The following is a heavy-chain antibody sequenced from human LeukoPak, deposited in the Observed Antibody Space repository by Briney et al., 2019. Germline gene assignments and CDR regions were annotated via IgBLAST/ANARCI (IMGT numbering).Heavy chain of an antibody. J-gene: IGHJ5*02. CDR1: GGSFSGYY. CDR3: AREGCSSTSCYRGGWFDP. V-gene: IGHV4-34*09. CDR2: INHSGST. Sequence: PSETLSLTCAVYGGSFSGYYWSWIRQPPGKGLEWIGEINHSGSTNYNPSLKSRVTISVDTSKNQFSLKLSSVTAADTAVYYCAREGCSSTSCYRGGWFDPWGQGTLVTVSS. D-gene: IGHD2-2*01.